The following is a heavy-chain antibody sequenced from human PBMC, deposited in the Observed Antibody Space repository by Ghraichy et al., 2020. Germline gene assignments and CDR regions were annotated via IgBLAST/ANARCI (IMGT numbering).Heavy chain of an antibody. V-gene: IGHV4-30-4*01. Sequence: SETLSHTCNVSGGSISSDDYYWGWIRQPPGKGLEWIGYISYSGLNYYNPSLKSRLTISEDTSKNQFSLHLSSVTAADTAVYYCARAFYFDANGYSDAFDVWGQGTLVTVSS. CDR3: ARAFYFDANGYSDAFDV. CDR1: GGSISSDDYY. D-gene: IGHD2-8*01. J-gene: IGHJ3*01. CDR2: ISYSGLN.